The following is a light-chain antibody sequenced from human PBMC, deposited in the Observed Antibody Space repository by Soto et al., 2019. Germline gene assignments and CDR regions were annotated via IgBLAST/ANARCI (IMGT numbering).Light chain of an antibody. J-gene: IGKJ2*01. CDR2: ASS. CDR3: QQSVSTLRMYT. Sequence: DIQMNQSPSSLSASVGARVTITCRSSQTISNYVNWYQEKPGKAPKLLIYASSSLQSGVPSRFSGSGFGTEFALTIRSLQPEDFAPYYCQQSVSTLRMYTFGQGTKLEIK. CDR1: QTISNY. V-gene: IGKV1-39*01.